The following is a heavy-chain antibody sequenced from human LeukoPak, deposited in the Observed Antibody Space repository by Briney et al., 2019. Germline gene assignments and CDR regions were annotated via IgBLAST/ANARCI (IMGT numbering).Heavy chain of an antibody. V-gene: IGHV1-8*01. Sequence: ASVKVSCKASGYTFSSYDINWVRQATGQGLEWMGWMNPNSGNTGYAQKFQGRVTMTRNTSISTAYMELSSLRSEDTAVYYCASGTYGDYSFDFWGQGTLVTVSS. CDR2: MNPNSGNT. CDR3: ASGTYGDYSFDF. J-gene: IGHJ4*02. D-gene: IGHD4-17*01. CDR1: GYTFSSYD.